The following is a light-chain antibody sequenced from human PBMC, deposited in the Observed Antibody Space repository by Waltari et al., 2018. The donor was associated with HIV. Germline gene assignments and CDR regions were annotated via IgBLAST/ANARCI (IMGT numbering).Light chain of an antibody. Sequence: DTQMTQSPSSLSASVGARVTNTCRASQAISNSLAWYQQKPGKAPKLLVYVASRLERGVPSRFSGSGSGTDYILTISSLQPEDFATYYCQQYYTTPHTFGQGTKLEIK. CDR1: QAISNS. V-gene: IGKV1-NL1*01. J-gene: IGKJ2*01. CDR3: QQYYTTPHT. CDR2: VAS.